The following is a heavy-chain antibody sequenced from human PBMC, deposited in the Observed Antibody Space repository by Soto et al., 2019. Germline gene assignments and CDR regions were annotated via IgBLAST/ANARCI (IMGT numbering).Heavy chain of an antibody. CDR3: ARGCPYGMDV. V-gene: IGHV3-74*01. CDR1: GFTFGSYW. CDR2: IDSDGSST. Sequence: EVQLVESGGGLVQPGGSLRVSCAASGFTFGSYWMNWVRQAPGKGLVWVSRIDSDGSSTTYADSVKGRLTTSRDNAKNTLYLQMSSLRVEDTAVYYCARGCPYGMDVWGQGTTVTVSS. J-gene: IGHJ6*02.